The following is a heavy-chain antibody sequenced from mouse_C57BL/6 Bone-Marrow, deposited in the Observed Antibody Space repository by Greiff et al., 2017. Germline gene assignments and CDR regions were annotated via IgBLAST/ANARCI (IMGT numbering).Heavy chain of an antibody. D-gene: IGHD2-5*01. CDR1: GYTFTDHT. CDR2: IYPRDGST. CDR3: ARTSNYPYYAMDY. V-gene: IGHV1-78*01. Sequence: VQLQQSDAELVQPGASVKISCKVSGYTFTDHTIHWMKQRPEQGLEWIGYIYPRDGSTKYNEKFKGKATLTADKSSSTAYMQLNSLTSEDSAVYFCARTSNYPYYAMDYWGQGTSVTVSS. J-gene: IGHJ4*01.